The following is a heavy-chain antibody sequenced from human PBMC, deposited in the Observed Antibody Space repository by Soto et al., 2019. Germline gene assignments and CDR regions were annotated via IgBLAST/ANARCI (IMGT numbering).Heavy chain of an antibody. D-gene: IGHD3-9*01. V-gene: IGHV3-23*01. CDR3: AKVTRYESLTDLY. CDR2: IRGRNDDT. J-gene: IGHJ4*02. CDR1: GFTFSTYA. Sequence: EVQLLESGGNLVRSGGSLRLSCAASGFTFSTYAMTWVRQAPGKGLEWVSAIRGRNDDTYYADSVKGRFTISRDNSKDTLYLQMNSLRAEDTAVYYCAKVTRYESLTDLYWGQGTLVTVSS.